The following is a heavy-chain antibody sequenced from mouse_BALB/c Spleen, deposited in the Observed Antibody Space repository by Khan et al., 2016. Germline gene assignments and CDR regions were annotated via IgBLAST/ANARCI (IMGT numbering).Heavy chain of an antibody. V-gene: IGHV9-3-1*01. CDR2: INTYSGES. CDR3: ARYRYYYGSSSYFDV. J-gene: IGHJ1*01. Sequence: QIQLVQSGPELKKPGKTVKISCKASGYTFTNYGMNWVKQAPGKGLKWMGWINTYSGESTYADDFKGRFAFSLETSANTAYLQINNLKNEDTATCFCARYRYYYGSSSYFDVWGAGTTVTVSS. CDR1: GYTFTNYG. D-gene: IGHD1-1*01.